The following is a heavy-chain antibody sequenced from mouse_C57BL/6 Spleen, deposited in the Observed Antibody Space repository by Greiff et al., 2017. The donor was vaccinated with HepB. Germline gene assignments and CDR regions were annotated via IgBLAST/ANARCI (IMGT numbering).Heavy chain of an antibody. CDR2: ISSGSSTI. CDR1: GFTFSDYG. D-gene: IGHD2-1*01. V-gene: IGHV5-17*01. Sequence: EVQRVESGGGLVKPGGSLKLSCAASGFTFSDYGMHWVRQAPEKGLEWVAYISSGSSTIYYADTVKGRFTISRDNAKNTLFLQMTSLRSEDTAMYYCARGGGNYPHAMDYWGQGTSVTVSS. J-gene: IGHJ4*01. CDR3: ARGGGNYPHAMDY.